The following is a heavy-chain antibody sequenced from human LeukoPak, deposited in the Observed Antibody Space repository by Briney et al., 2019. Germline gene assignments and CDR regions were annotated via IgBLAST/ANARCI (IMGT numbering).Heavy chain of an antibody. CDR2: IWYDGSSK. Sequence: GRSLRLSCAASGFTFDTYGMHWVRQAPGKVLEWVAVIWYDGSSKYYADSVKGRFTISRDNSKNTLYLQMNSLRAEDTAVYYCARGPTYYYDSSGYHPEYFQHWGQGTLVTVSS. V-gene: IGHV3-33*01. CDR1: GFTFDTYG. D-gene: IGHD3-22*01. J-gene: IGHJ1*01. CDR3: ARGPTYYYDSSGYHPEYFQH.